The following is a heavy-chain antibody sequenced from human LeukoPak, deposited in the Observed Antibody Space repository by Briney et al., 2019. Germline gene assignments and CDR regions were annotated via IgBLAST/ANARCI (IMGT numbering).Heavy chain of an antibody. Sequence: ASVKVSRKASGGTFSSYAISWVRQAPGQGLEWMGGIIPIFGTANYAQKFQGRVTITTDESTSTAYMELSSLRSEDTAVYYCASSCSSTSCLPAYYYYYYYMDVWGKGTTVTVSS. D-gene: IGHD2-2*01. V-gene: IGHV1-69*05. J-gene: IGHJ6*03. CDR3: ASSCSSTSCLPAYYYYYYYMDV. CDR1: GGTFSSYA. CDR2: IIPIFGTA.